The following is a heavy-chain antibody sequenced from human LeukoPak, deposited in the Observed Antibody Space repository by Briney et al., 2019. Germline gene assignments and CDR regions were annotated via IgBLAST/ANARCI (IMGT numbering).Heavy chain of an antibody. CDR2: IKQDGSEK. V-gene: IGHV3-7*05. D-gene: IGHD5-12*01. J-gene: IGHJ4*02. CDR3: ARAYSGYVN. CDR1: GFTFSSYW. Sequence: GGSPRLSCAASGFTFSSYWMSWGRQAPGKGLEWVANIKQDGSEKYHVDSVKGRFTNSRDNAKNSLYLQMNSLRAEDTAVYYCARAYSGYVNWGQGTLVTVSS.